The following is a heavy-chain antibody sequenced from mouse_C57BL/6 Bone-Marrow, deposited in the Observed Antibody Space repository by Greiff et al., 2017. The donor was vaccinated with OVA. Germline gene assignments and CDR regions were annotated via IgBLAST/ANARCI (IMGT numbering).Heavy chain of an antibody. D-gene: IGHD3-2*02. CDR2: IYPSDSET. J-gene: IGHJ1*03. V-gene: IGHV1-61*01. CDR3: ARVRPYWCFDV. CDR1: GYTFTSYW. Sequence: VQLQQPGAELVKPGSSVKLSCKASGYTFTSYWMAWVKQRPGQGLEWIGNIYPSDSETHYNQKFKDKATLTVDKSSSTAYMQLSSLTSEDSAVYDCARVRPYWCFDVWGTGTTVTVSS.